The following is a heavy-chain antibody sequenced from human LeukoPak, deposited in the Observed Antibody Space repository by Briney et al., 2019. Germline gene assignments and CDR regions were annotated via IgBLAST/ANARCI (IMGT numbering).Heavy chain of an antibody. J-gene: IGHJ4*02. CDR3: ARDIVGSSSGWLGLNYFDY. Sequence: PGGSLRLSCAASGFTFSSYAMTWVRQAPGKGLEWVSYISSSGSTIYYADSVKGRFTISRDNAKNSPYLQMNSLRAEDTAVYYCARDIVGSSSGWLGLNYFDYWGQGTLVTVSS. CDR2: ISSSGSTI. V-gene: IGHV3-48*04. D-gene: IGHD6-19*01. CDR1: GFTFSSYA.